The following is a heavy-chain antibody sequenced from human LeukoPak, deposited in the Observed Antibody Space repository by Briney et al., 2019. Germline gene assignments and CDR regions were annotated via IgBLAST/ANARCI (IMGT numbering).Heavy chain of an antibody. V-gene: IGHV1-18*01. CDR1: GYTFTTYD. Sequence: ASVKVSCKASGYTFTTYDIIWVRQAPGQGLEWMGWISPYNGNTNSAQKLQGRVTMTTDTSTGTAYMELSSLRSEDTAVYYCAREFYYGSGSYRAFDIWGQGTMVTVSS. CDR3: AREFYYGSGSYRAFDI. CDR2: ISPYNGNT. D-gene: IGHD3-10*01. J-gene: IGHJ3*02.